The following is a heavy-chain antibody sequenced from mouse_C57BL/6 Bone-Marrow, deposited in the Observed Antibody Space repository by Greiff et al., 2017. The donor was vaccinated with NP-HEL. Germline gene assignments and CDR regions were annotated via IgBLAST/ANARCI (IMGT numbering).Heavy chain of an antibody. J-gene: IGHJ2*01. CDR3: ARDRYGYEGYFDY. D-gene: IGHD2-2*01. CDR2: INPSNGGT. Sequence: EVQLQQSGPELVKPGASVKISCKASGYTFTDYDMNWVKQSHGKSLEWIGDINPSNGGTSYNQKFKGKATLTVDKSSSTDYMELRSLTSEDSVVYYCARDRYGYEGYFDYWGQGTTLTVSS. CDR1: GYTFTDYD. V-gene: IGHV1-26*01.